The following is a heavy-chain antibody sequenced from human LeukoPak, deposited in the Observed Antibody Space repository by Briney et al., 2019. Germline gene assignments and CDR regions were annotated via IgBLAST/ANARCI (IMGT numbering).Heavy chain of an antibody. CDR3: ARERQDTVIHSGAFDI. V-gene: IGHV3-30-3*01. J-gene: IGHJ3*02. CDR1: GFTFSNYF. D-gene: IGHD2-21*02. CDR2: IASDGSQT. Sequence: GSSLRLCCAPCGFTFSNYFMHWVCQAPGKGLDWVADIASDGSQTFYVESVKGRFTISRDNSKNTLYLQMNSLGPEDTAVYFCARERQDTVIHSGAFDIWGQGTMVTVSS.